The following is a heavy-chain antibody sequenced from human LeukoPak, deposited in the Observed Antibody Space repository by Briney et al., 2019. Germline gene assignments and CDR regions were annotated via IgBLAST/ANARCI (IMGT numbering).Heavy chain of an antibody. Sequence: ASVKVSCKASGYTFTNYYMHWVRQSPGRGLEWMGLINPSGDATMYAQKFQGRVTLTRDTPTSTDYMELSSLRSEDTAVYYCARDNSDTIKGECSGSCYWWFDPWGQGTLVTVSS. CDR2: INPSGDAT. J-gene: IGHJ5*02. D-gene: IGHD2-15*01. CDR1: GYTFTNYY. V-gene: IGHV1-46*01. CDR3: ARDNSDTIKGECSGSCYWWFDP.